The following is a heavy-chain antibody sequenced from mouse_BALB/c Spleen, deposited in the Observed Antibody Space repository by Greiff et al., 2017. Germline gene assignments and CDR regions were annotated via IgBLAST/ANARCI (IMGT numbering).Heavy chain of an antibody. CDR3: AYGYDAMDY. V-gene: IGHV14-3*02. D-gene: IGHD1-1*02. CDR1: GFNIKDTY. CDR2: IDPANGNT. Sequence: LVESGAELVKPGASVKLSCTASGFNIKDTYMHWVKQRPEQGLEWIGRIDPANGNTKYDPKFQGKATITADTSSNTAYLQLSSLTSEDTAVYYCAYGYDAMDYWGQGTSVTVSS. J-gene: IGHJ4*01.